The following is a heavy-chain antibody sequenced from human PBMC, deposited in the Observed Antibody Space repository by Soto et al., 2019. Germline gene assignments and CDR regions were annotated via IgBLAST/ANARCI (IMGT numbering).Heavy chain of an antibody. J-gene: IGHJ6*02. V-gene: IGHV3-66*01. CDR1: GFTFSSYS. CDR3: VRENYYYGMDV. Sequence: SLRLSCAASGFTFSSYSMTWVRQAPGKGLEWVSSINNAGTTFYADSVKGRFTVSRDDSKNTLFLQMNSLRVEDTAMYYCVRENYYYGMDVWGQGTAVTVSS. CDR2: INNAGTT.